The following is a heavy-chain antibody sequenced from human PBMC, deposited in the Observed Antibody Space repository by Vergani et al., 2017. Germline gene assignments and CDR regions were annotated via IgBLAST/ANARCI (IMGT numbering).Heavy chain of an antibody. Sequence: EVQLVESGGGLVKPGGSLRLSCAASGFTFTNAWMNWVRQAPGKGLEWVGGIKSKTDGGTIDYAAPLKGRFTISRDESKNTLYLQMNSLKTEYTAVYYCTTDGVMAARPFFDYWGHGTLVTVSS. J-gene: IGHJ4*01. CDR3: TTDGVMAARPFFDY. D-gene: IGHD6-6*01. V-gene: IGHV3-15*01. CDR1: GFTFTNAW. CDR2: IKSKTDGGTI.